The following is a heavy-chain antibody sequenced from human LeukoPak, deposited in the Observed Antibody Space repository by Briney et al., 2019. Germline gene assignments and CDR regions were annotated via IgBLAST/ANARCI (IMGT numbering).Heavy chain of an antibody. Sequence: PSETLSLTCTVSGGSISSYYWSWIRQPAGEGLEWIGRIYTSGSTNYNPSLKSRVTMSVDTSKNQFSLKLSSVTAADTAVYYCARGEYYYHSSGYSFDYWGQGTLVTVSS. CDR2: IYTSGST. D-gene: IGHD3-22*01. J-gene: IGHJ4*02. CDR1: GGSISSYY. CDR3: ARGEYYYHSSGYSFDY. V-gene: IGHV4-4*07.